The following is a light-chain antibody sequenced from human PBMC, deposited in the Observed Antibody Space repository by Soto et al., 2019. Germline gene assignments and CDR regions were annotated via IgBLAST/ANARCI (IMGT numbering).Light chain of an antibody. V-gene: IGLV2-14*01. J-gene: IGLJ3*02. Sequence: QSALTQPASVSGSPGQSITISCTGTSSDIGGYNYVSWYQQHPGKAPKLMIYEVSNRPSGVANRFSGSKSGNTASLTISGLHDEDEAYYYCASYTIRSTRVFGGGTKLTVL. CDR1: SSDIGGYNY. CDR2: EVS. CDR3: ASYTIRSTRV.